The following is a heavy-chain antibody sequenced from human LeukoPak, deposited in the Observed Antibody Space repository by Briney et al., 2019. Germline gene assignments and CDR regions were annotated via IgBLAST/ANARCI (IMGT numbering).Heavy chain of an antibody. CDR2: ISDDGSKK. V-gene: IGHV3-30*04. J-gene: IGHJ6*04. Sequence: PGGSLRLSCAASGFSFNTFAMHWVRQAPDKGLEWVAVISDDGSKKYHADSVKGRFTISRDNAKNSLYLQMNSLRAEDTAVYYCAELGITMIGGVWGKGTTVTISS. CDR3: AELGITMIGGV. CDR1: GFSFNTFA. D-gene: IGHD3-10*02.